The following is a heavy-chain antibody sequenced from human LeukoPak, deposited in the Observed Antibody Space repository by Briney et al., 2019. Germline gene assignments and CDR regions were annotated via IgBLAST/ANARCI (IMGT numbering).Heavy chain of an antibody. D-gene: IGHD3-22*01. CDR2: IRYDGSNK. CDR3: ARDTWSSGYLDAFDI. CDR1: GFTFSSYG. V-gene: IGHV3-30*02. Sequence: GGSLRLSCAASGFTFSSYGMHWVRQAPGKGLEWVAFIRYDGSNKYYAESVKGRFTISRDNSNNTLYLQMNSLRAEDTAVYYCARDTWSSGYLDAFDIWGQGTMVTVSS. J-gene: IGHJ3*02.